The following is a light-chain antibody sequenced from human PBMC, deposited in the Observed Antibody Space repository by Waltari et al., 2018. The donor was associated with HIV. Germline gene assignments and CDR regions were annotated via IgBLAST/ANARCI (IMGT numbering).Light chain of an antibody. CDR1: SSEISPYDF. J-gene: IGLJ2*01. V-gene: IGLV2-14*03. Sequence: QSALTQPASVSGSPGQSITIPCSGTSSEISPYDFVSWYQKHPAKAPKLLIYDVTARPSGVSRRFSGSKSGSTASLTISSIQADDEADYYCSSYTTSNTVVFGPGTKLSVL. CDR3: SSYTTSNTVV. CDR2: DVT.